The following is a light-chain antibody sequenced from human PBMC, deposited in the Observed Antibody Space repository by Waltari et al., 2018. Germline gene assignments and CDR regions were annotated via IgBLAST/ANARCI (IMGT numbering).Light chain of an antibody. J-gene: IGKJ2*01. Sequence: DIQMTQSPASLSASVGDRVTLTCRSSQSVGTYLNWYQQKPHQAPRLLIYAASTLQSGVPSRFSGSGSETHFTLTISPLQSEDFAAYYCQHSSITPYTFGQGTKLEI. CDR1: QSVGTY. CDR3: QHSSITPYT. V-gene: IGKV1-39*01. CDR2: AAS.